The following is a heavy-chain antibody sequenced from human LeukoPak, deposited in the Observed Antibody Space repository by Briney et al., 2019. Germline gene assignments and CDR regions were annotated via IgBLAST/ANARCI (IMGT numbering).Heavy chain of an antibody. J-gene: IGHJ4*02. V-gene: IGHV3-33*08. CDR1: GFTFSDYW. Sequence: GGSLRLSCVASGFTFSDYWMSWVRQAPGKGLEWVADVWYDGTNKYYADSVKGRFTISRDNSKNTLYLQMNSLRAEDTAVYYCARDPGVRWLVGFDYWGQGTLVTVSS. D-gene: IGHD6-19*01. CDR3: ARDPGVRWLVGFDY. CDR2: VWYDGTNK.